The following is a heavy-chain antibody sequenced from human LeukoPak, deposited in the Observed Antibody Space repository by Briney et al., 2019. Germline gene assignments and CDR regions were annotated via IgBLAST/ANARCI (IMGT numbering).Heavy chain of an antibody. CDR1: GYTFTSYG. Sequence: ASVKLSCKTSGYTFTSYGISWVRQAPGQGLEWMGWISAYNGNTNYAQKLQGRVTMTTDTSISTAYMELSSLRSDDAAVYYCARGRGGGNYYPYWGQGTLVTVSS. J-gene: IGHJ4*02. CDR3: ARGRGGGNYYPY. V-gene: IGHV1-18*01. CDR2: ISAYNGNT. D-gene: IGHD1-26*01.